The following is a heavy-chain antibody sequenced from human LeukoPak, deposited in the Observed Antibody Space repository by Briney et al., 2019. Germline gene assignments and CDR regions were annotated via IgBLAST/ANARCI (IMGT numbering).Heavy chain of an antibody. CDR3: ARDFFHDSSGYYPYYYYYGMDV. CDR1: GFTFSSYS. J-gene: IGHJ6*02. Sequence: GGSLRLSCVASGFTFSSYSMNWVRQAPGKGLEWVSYISSSSSGIYYADAVKGRFTISRDNAKNSLYLQMNSLRDEDTAVYYCARDFFHDSSGYYPYYYYYGMDVWGQGTTVTVSS. CDR2: ISSSSSGI. D-gene: IGHD3-22*01. V-gene: IGHV3-48*02.